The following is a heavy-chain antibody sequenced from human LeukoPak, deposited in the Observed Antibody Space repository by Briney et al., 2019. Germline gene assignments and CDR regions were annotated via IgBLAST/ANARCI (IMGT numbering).Heavy chain of an antibody. D-gene: IGHD2-2*01. CDR1: GFTFSNYW. J-gene: IGHJ6*03. V-gene: IGHV3-7*01. CDR2: IKQDGSEK. Sequence: GGSLRLSCAASGFTFSNYWMSWVRQAPGKGLEWVANIKQDGSEKHYVDSVKGRFTISRDSAKSSVYLETNSLSDDDTAVYYCARGLHCSSSSCYAHYYYYYMDVWGKGTTVTVSS. CDR3: ARGLHCSSSSCYAHYYYYYMDV.